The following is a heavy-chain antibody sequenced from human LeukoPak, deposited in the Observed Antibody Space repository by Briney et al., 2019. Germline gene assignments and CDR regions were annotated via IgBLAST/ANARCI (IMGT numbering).Heavy chain of an antibody. CDR3: ARALNALFDY. CDR2: IYSGGST. V-gene: IGHV3-53*01. Sequence: PGGSLRLSCAASGFTVSSNYMSWVRQAPGKGLEWVSIIYSGGSTYYADSVKGRFTISRDNSKNTLYLQMNSLRAEDTAVYYCARALNALFDYWGQGTLVTVSS. J-gene: IGHJ4*02. CDR1: GFTVSSNY.